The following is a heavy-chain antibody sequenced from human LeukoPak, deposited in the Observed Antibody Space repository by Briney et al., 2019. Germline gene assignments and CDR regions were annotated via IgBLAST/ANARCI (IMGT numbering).Heavy chain of an antibody. CDR1: GGSISSSSYY. Sequence: SETLSLTCTVSGGSISSSSYYWGWLRQPPGKGLEWIGSIYYSGSTYYNPSLKSRVTISVDTSKNQFSLKLSSVTAADTAVYYCASRLTGPYYFDYWGQGTLVTVSS. CDR2: IYYSGST. V-gene: IGHV4-39*07. J-gene: IGHJ4*02. CDR3: ASRLTGPYYFDY. D-gene: IGHD7-27*01.